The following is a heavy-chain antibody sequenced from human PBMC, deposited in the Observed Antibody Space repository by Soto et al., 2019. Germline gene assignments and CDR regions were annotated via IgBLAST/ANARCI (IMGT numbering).Heavy chain of an antibody. J-gene: IGHJ6*02. D-gene: IGHD3-10*01. CDR2: IKSKTDGGTT. Sequence: EVQLVESGGGLVKPGGSLRLSCAASGFTFSNAWMSWVRQAPGKGLEWVGRIKSKTDGGTTDYAAPVKGRFTISRDDSKNTLYLQLNSLKTEDTAVYYCTIILLFGELLGMDVWGQGTTVTVSS. V-gene: IGHV3-15*01. CDR1: GFTFSNAW. CDR3: TIILLFGELLGMDV.